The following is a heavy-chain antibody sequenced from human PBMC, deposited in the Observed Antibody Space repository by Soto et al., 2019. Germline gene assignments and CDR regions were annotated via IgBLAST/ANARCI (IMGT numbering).Heavy chain of an antibody. CDR1: GGSITSSNYH. V-gene: IGHV4-39*01. CDR2: IYYGGNT. D-gene: IGHD2-2*01. J-gene: IGHJ4*02. Sequence: PSETLSLTCTVSGGSITSSNYHWGWSRQPPGKGLEWIGTIYYGGNTYYNPSLKSRVTMSMDASKNQFSLTLSSVAVADTAVYYCSRLTNARPGDDWGQGTLVTVSS. CDR3: SRLTNARPGDD.